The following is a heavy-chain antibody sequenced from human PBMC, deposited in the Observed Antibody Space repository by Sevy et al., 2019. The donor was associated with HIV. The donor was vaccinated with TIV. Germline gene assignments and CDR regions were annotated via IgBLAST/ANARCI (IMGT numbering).Heavy chain of an antibody. Sequence: GGSLRLSCAASGFTFSDYRMHWVRQAPGKGLELVAVISYDGRNNKYNADSVKGRFTISRDNSKNTVYLQMNSLRAEDTAIYYCARDRGEILSSAFDYWGQRTLVTVSS. CDR3: ARDRGEILSSAFDY. J-gene: IGHJ4*02. V-gene: IGHV3-30*04. CDR1: GFTFSDYR. CDR2: ISYDGRNNK. D-gene: IGHD3-16*01.